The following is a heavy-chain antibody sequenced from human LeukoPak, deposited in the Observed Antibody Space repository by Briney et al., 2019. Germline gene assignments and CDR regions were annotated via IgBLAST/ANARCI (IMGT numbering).Heavy chain of an antibody. CDR2: IKQDGSEK. D-gene: IGHD3-3*01. CDR3: ARDSTIYDFWSGYSGAFDI. V-gene: IGHV3-7*01. J-gene: IGHJ3*02. CDR1: GFTFSSYW. Sequence: AGGPLRLSRAASGFTFSSYWMSWVRQAPGKGLEWVANIKQDGSEKYYVDSVKGRFTISRDNAKNSLYLQMNSLRAEDTAVYYCARDSTIYDFWSGYSGAFDIWGQGTMVTVSS.